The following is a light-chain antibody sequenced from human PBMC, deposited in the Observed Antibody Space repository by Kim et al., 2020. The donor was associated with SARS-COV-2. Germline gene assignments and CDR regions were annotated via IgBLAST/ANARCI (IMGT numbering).Light chain of an antibody. J-gene: IGKJ2*01. Sequence: DIQLTQSPSFLSASVGDRVTITCRASQGISSYLAWYQQKPGKAPNLLIYVAYTLQSGVPSRFSGSGSGTEFTLTISSLQPEDFATYYCQQLHSYPRTFGQGTKLEI. CDR2: VAY. V-gene: IGKV1-9*01. CDR3: QQLHSYPRT. CDR1: QGISSY.